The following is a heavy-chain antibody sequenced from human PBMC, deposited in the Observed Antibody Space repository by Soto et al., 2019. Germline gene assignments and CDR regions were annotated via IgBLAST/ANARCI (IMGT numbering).Heavy chain of an antibody. D-gene: IGHD4-17*01. Sequence: QVQLVQSGAEVKKPGASVKVSCKASGYTFTDYYMHWVRQAPGQGLEWMGWINPKSGGTNYAQKFQGRVTMTGDKSISTAYMELSRLSSDDTAFYYCAKKDYGDYDSGWFDPWGQGTLGHRLL. CDR2: INPKSGGT. CDR1: GYTFTDYY. CDR3: AKKDYGDYDSGWFDP. J-gene: IGHJ5*02. V-gene: IGHV1-2*02.